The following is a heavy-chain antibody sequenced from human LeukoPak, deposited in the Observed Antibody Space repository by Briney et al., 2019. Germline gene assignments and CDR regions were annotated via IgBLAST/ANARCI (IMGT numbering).Heavy chain of an antibody. Sequence: SETLSLTCTVSGASISSYYWSWIRQPPGKGLEWIGYIYYSGSTNYNPSLKSRVTISVDTSKNQFSLKLSSVTAADTAVYYCAGYSTTWYSAFDIWGQGTMVTVSS. CDR1: GASISSYY. V-gene: IGHV4-59*08. CDR3: AGYSTTWYSAFDI. CDR2: IYYSGST. D-gene: IGHD6-13*01. J-gene: IGHJ3*02.